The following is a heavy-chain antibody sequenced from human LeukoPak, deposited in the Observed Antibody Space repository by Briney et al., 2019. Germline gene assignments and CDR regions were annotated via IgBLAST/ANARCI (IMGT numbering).Heavy chain of an antibody. J-gene: IGHJ3*02. CDR2: IGTGGDT. D-gene: IGHD3-22*01. CDR3: ARAARFYGSSGAHAFDI. V-gene: IGHV3-13*01. CDR1: GFTFSNYD. Sequence: GGSLRLSCVASGFTFSNYDMHWVRQGTGRGLEWVSGIGTGGDTHYPDSVKGRFTISRENTKNSLYLQMNSLRVGDTAMYYCARAARFYGSSGAHAFDIWGQGTMVTVS.